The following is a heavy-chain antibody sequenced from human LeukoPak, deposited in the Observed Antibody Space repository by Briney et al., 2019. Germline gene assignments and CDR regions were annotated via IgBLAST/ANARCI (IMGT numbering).Heavy chain of an antibody. D-gene: IGHD4-23*01. CDR1: GFTFSSYW. CDR3: ARVYGRLATVVTPDAARTHFDY. Sequence: PGGSLRLSCAASGFTFSSYWMSWVRQAPGKGLEWVANIKQDGSEKHYVDSVKGRFTISRDNAKNSLYLQMNSLRAEDTAVYYCARVYGRLATVVTPDAARTHFDYWGQGTLVTVSS. CDR2: IKQDGSEK. V-gene: IGHV3-7*01. J-gene: IGHJ4*02.